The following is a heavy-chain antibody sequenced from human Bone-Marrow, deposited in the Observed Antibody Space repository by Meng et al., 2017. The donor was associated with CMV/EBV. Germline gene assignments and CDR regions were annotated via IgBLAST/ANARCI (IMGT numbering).Heavy chain of an antibody. CDR1: GYTFTGYY. CDR3: ARGPRITIFGVVIISSRASGGMDV. V-gene: IGHV1-2*02. J-gene: IGHJ6*02. Sequence: SVKVSCKASGYTFTGYYMHWVRQAPGQGLEWMGWINPNSGGTNYAQKFQGRVTMTRDTSISTAYMELSRLRSDDTAVYYCARGPRITIFGVVIISSRASGGMDVWGQGTTVTVSS. CDR2: INPNSGGT. D-gene: IGHD3-3*01.